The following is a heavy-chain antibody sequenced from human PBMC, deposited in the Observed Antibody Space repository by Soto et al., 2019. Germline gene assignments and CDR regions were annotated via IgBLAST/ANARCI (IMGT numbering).Heavy chain of an antibody. CDR3: AKGYYYDSSGYSFFDY. Sequence: QSGGSLRLSCAASGFTFSSYGMHWVRQAPGKGLEWVAVISYDGSNKYYADSVKGRFTISRDNSKNTLYLQMNSLRAEDTAVYYCAKGYYYDSSGYSFFDYWGQGTLVTVSS. CDR2: ISYDGSNK. J-gene: IGHJ4*02. V-gene: IGHV3-30*18. CDR1: GFTFSSYG. D-gene: IGHD3-22*01.